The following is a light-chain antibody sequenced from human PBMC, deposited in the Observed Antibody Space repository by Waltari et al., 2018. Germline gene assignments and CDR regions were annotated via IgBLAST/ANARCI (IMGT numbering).Light chain of an antibody. CDR1: QSVRSNS. J-gene: IGKJ2*01. CDR2: EAS. V-gene: IGKV3-20*01. Sequence: EIVLTQSPDTLSLSPGERATLSCRASQSVRSNSLAWYQQKPGQAPRLLIYEASSRNTGIQDKFSGSGSGTDFTLTISRLGPEDFAVYYCQQYGSSPYTFGQGTKVDIK. CDR3: QQYGSSPYT.